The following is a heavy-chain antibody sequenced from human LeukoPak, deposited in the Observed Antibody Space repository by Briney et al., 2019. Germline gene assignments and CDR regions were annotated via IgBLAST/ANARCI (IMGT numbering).Heavy chain of an antibody. J-gene: IGHJ4*02. CDR3: ARSVATIVPFDY. CDR1: GFTFSSYA. Sequence: GRSLRLSCAASGFTFSSYAMHWVRQAPGKGLEWVAVISYDGSNKYYADSAKGRFTISRDNSKNTLYLQMNSLRAEDTAVYYCARSVATIVPFDYWGQGTLVTVSS. CDR2: ISYDGSNK. D-gene: IGHD5-12*01. V-gene: IGHV3-30*04.